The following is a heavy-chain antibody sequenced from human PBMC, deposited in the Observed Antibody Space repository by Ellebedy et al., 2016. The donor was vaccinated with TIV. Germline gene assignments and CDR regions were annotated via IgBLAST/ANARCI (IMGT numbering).Heavy chain of an antibody. D-gene: IGHD6-6*01. CDR3: ARYSSSFGNYYYYGMDV. V-gene: IGHV1-18*01. CDR1: GYTFTSYG. J-gene: IGHJ6*02. Sequence: ASVKVSXXASGYTFTSYGISWVRQAPGQGLEWMGWISAYNGNTNYAQKLQGRVTMTTDTSTSTAYMELRSLRSDDTAVYYCARYSSSFGNYYYYGMDVWGQGTTVTVSS. CDR2: ISAYNGNT.